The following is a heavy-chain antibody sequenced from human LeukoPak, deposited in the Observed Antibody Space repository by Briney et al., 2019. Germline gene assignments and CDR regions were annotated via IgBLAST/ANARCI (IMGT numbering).Heavy chain of an antibody. Sequence: PGRSLRLSCAASGFTFSSYGMHWVRQAPGKGREWVAAISYDGSNKYYADSVKGRFTISRDNSKNTLSLQMNRLRAEDTAVYYCAKGGPSGSYVEHYFDYWGQRTLVTVSS. V-gene: IGHV3-30*18. D-gene: IGHD1-26*01. CDR2: ISYDGSNK. CDR3: AKGGPSGSYVEHYFDY. CDR1: GFTFSSYG. J-gene: IGHJ4*02.